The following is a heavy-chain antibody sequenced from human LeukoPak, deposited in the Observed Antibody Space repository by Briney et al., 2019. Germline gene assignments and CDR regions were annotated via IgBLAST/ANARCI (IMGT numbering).Heavy chain of an antibody. CDR1: GGSISSYY. V-gene: IGHV4-59*01. Sequence: SETLSLTCTVSGGSISSYYWSWIRQPPGKGLEWIGYIYYSGSTNYNPSLKSRVTISVDTSKNQFSLKLSSVTAADTAVYYCARDHVYYYGSGSSRDAFDIWGQGTMATVSS. D-gene: IGHD3-10*01. J-gene: IGHJ3*02. CDR3: ARDHVYYYGSGSSRDAFDI. CDR2: IYYSGST.